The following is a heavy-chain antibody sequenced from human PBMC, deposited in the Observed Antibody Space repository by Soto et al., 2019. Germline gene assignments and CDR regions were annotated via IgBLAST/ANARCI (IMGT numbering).Heavy chain of an antibody. Sequence: SETLSLTCAVSGYSINSDFYWGWIRQPPGKGLEWVGSVYHSGTTYYNPSLKSRLAISVDTSNNHFSLKLSSVTAADTAVYYCARGYSTGVRYFTYWGQGTLVTVSS. J-gene: IGHJ4*02. CDR1: GYSINSDFY. CDR3: ARGYSTGVRYFTY. D-gene: IGHD5-12*01. CDR2: VYHSGTT. V-gene: IGHV4-38-2*01.